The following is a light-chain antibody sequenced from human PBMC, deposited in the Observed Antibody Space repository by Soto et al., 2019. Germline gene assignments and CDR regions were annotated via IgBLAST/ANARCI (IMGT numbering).Light chain of an antibody. J-gene: IGLJ3*02. CDR2: YDD. Sequence: QSVLTQPPSASEAPRQRVTISCSGSSSNIGTNGVNWYQQLPGKAPKLLIYYDDLLPSGVSDRFSGSKSGTSASLAISGLQSEDEADYYCAALDDSLNGWVFGGGTKLTVL. CDR1: SSNIGTNG. V-gene: IGLV1-36*01. CDR3: AALDDSLNGWV.